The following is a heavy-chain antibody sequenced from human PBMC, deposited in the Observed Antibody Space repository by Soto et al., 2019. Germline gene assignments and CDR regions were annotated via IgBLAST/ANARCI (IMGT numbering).Heavy chain of an antibody. V-gene: IGHV4-59*01. Sequence: SETLSLTCTVSGGSISSYYWSWTRQPPGKGLEWIGYIYYSGSTNYNPSLKSRVTISVDTSKNQFSLKLSSVTAADTAVYYCARSKVLRYFDWLSSPNWLDPWGQGTLGTVSS. CDR3: ARSKVLRYFDWLSSPNWLDP. J-gene: IGHJ5*02. CDR1: GGSISSYY. CDR2: IYYSGST. D-gene: IGHD3-9*01.